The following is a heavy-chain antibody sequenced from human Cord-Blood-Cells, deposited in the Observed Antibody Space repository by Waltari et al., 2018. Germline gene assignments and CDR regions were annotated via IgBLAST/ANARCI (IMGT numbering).Heavy chain of an antibody. CDR1: VGSLSSCSYH. CDR2: IYYSGST. CDR3: ARLNGNWFDP. J-gene: IGHJ5*02. V-gene: IGHV4-39*01. Sequence: QLQLQESGSGLAKPSETLSLTCPVPVGSLSSCSYHSGWIRQPPGKGLEWIGCIYYSGSTYYNPSLKIRVTISVDTSKNQFSLKLSSVTAADTAVYYCARLNGNWFDPWGQGTLVTVSS. D-gene: IGHD2-8*01.